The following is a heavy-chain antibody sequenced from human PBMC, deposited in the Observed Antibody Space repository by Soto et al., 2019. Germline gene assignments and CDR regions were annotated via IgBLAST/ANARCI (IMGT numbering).Heavy chain of an antibody. J-gene: IGHJ4*02. D-gene: IGHD3-22*01. CDR1: GYTFTDYY. Sequence: GASVKVSCKVSGYTFTDYYMHWVQQAPGKGLEWMGLVDPEDGETIYAEKFQGRVTITADTSTDTAYMELSILRSEDTAVYYCATVGSYYDSSGYHGVRSFDYWGQGTLVTVSS. CDR3: ATVGSYYDSSGYHGVRSFDY. V-gene: IGHV1-69-2*01. CDR2: VDPEDGET.